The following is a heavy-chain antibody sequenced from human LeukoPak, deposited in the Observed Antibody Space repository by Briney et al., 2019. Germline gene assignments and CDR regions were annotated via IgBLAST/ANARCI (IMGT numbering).Heavy chain of an antibody. J-gene: IGHJ4*02. CDR3: ARGGSYYYGSGSDGALDFDY. CDR1: GYTFTGYY. CDR2: INPNSGGT. Sequence: ASVKVSCKASGYTFTGYYMHWVRQAPGQGLEWMGWINPNSGGTNYAQKFQGRVTMTRDTSIGTAYMELSRLRSGDTAVYYCARGGSYYYGSGSDGALDFDYWGQGTLVTVSS. V-gene: IGHV1-2*02. D-gene: IGHD3-10*01.